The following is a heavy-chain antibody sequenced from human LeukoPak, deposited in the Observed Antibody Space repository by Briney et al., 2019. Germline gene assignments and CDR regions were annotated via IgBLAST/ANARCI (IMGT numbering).Heavy chain of an antibody. D-gene: IGHD3-16*01. J-gene: IGHJ4*02. CDR2: IYPGDSDT. CDR3: ARLEGGRTAYTSPYFDY. V-gene: IGHV5-51*01. CDR1: GYRFTSNW. Sequence: GESLKISCKGSGYRFTSNWIAWVRQMPGKGLEWMGIIYPGDSDTRYSPSFQGQVTISADKSISTAYLQWSSLEASDTAIYYCARLEGGRTAYTSPYFDYWAQGTLVTVSS.